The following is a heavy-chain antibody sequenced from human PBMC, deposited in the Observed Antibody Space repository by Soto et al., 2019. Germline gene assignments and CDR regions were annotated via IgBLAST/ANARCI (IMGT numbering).Heavy chain of an antibody. D-gene: IGHD4-17*01. CDR3: AWTTVTTGFYYGMDL. V-gene: IGHV3-9*01. CDR2: ISWSSGSI. J-gene: IGHJ6*02. Sequence: GGSLRLSCAASGFRFDDYAMHWVRQAPGKGLEWVSGISWSSGSIGYAASVKGRFTISRDNDGNSLFLQMNGLRSDDTALYYCAWTTVTTGFYYGMDLWGQGTMVTSP. CDR1: GFRFDDYA.